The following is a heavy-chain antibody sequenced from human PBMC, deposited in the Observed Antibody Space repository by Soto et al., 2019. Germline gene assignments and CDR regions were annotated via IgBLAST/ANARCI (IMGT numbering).Heavy chain of an antibody. CDR1: GFTFSSYG. V-gene: IGHV3-30*18. CDR2: ISYDGSNK. Sequence: PGGSLRLSCAASGFTFSSYGMHWVRQAPGKGLEWVAVISYDGSNKYYADSVKGRFTISRDNSKNTLYLQMNSLRAEDTAVYYCAKDGEIAAAGKYYYYGMDVWGQGTTVTVSS. D-gene: IGHD6-13*01. J-gene: IGHJ6*02. CDR3: AKDGEIAAAGKYYYYGMDV.